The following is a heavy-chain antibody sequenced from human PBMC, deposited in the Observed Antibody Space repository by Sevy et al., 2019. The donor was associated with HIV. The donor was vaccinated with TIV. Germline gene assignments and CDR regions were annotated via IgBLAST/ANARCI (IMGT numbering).Heavy chain of an antibody. CDR2: IYYSGNT. D-gene: IGHD3-9*01. J-gene: IGHJ5*01. V-gene: IGHV4-31*03. Sequence: SETLSLTCTVSGGSISSGGYYWSWIRQHPGKGLEWIGYIYYSGNTYYNPSLKSRVTISVDTSKNQFSLKLSSVTATDTAVYYCAGASEDEDDILTGYYGVDSWGQGTLVTVSS. CDR3: AGASEDEDDILTGYYGVDS. CDR1: GGSISSGGYY.